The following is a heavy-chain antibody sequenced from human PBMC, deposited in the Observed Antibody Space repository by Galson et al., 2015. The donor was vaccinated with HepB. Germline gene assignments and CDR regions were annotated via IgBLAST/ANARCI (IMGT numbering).Heavy chain of an antibody. CDR2: ISSSSSYI. J-gene: IGHJ3*02. CDR1: GFTFSSYS. V-gene: IGHV3-21*01. D-gene: IGHD6-13*01. Sequence: SLRLSCAASGFTFSSYSMNWVRQAPGKGLEWVSSISSSSSYIYYADSVKGRFTISRDNAKNSLYLQMNSLRAEDTAVYYCAREIAAAGNDAFDIWGQGTMVTVSS. CDR3: AREIAAAGNDAFDI.